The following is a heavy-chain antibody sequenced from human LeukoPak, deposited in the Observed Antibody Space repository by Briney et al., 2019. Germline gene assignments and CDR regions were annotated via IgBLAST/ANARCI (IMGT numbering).Heavy chain of an antibody. CDR1: GFTFSSYS. J-gene: IGHJ4*02. CDR3: ARGRRQAEYSSSSVGYYFDY. V-gene: IGHV3-21*04. D-gene: IGHD6-6*01. CDR2: ISSSSSYI. Sequence: TGGSLRLSCAAPGFTFSSYSMNWVRQAPGKGLEWVSSISSSSSYIYYADSVKGRFTISRANAKNSLYLQMNSLRAEDTALYYCARGRRQAEYSSSSVGYYFDYWGQGTLVTVSS.